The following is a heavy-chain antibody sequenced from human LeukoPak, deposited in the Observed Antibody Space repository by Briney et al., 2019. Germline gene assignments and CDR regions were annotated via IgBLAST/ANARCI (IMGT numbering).Heavy chain of an antibody. CDR1: RSTFTNYY. J-gene: IGHJ4*02. V-gene: IGHV1-46*01. D-gene: IGHD4-17*01. Sequence: ASVKVSCKASRSTFTNYYIHWVRQAPGQGFEWMGMINSFGGSINYAQKFQGRVTMTRDTSTSTVYMELSSLRSEDTGVYYCTLFDYGDYDYWGQGTLVTVSS. CDR2: INSFGGSI. CDR3: TLFDYGDYDY.